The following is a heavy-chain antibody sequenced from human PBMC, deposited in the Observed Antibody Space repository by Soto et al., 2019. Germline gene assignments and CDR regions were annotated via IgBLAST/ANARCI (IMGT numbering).Heavy chain of an antibody. Sequence: EMQLVESGGGLVQPGGSLRLSCAASGFPFRSYEMNWVRQAPGKGLEWISYISSGGSSIYYADSVKGRFTISRDNANNSLFLQMNSLRADDTAVYYCVRDRRGKGPGCFDVWGQGTLVTVSS. CDR3: VRDRRGKGPGCFDV. CDR2: ISSGGSSI. J-gene: IGHJ5*02. D-gene: IGHD6-13*01. V-gene: IGHV3-48*03. CDR1: GFPFRSYE.